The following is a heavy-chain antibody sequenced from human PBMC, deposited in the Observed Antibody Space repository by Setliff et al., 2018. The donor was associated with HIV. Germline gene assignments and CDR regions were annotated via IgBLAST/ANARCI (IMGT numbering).Heavy chain of an antibody. D-gene: IGHD3-16*01. V-gene: IGHV4-34*01. CDR1: GGSLGGYY. J-gene: IGHJ2*01. CDR2: INHGGST. Sequence: KTSETLSLTCAVYGGSLGGYYWSWIRQPPGKGLEWIGEINHGGSTNYNPSLKSRVSISLDTSNNQFSLKLSSVTAADTAVYYCARRSLYDYVWGSRGDWYFDLWGRGTPVTVSS. CDR3: ARRSLYDYVWGSRGDWYFDL.